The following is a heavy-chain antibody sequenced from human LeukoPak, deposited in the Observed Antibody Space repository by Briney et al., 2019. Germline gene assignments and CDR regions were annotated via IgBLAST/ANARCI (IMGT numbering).Heavy chain of an antibody. D-gene: IGHD1-1*01. J-gene: IGHJ3*02. Sequence: GESLKISCKASGYSFSNYWIGWVRQMPGKGLEWMGIIYPGDSDTRYSPSFQGQVAISADKSISTAYLQWSSLKASDTAMYYCAGRGTMVSPKNAFDIWGQGTMVTVSA. CDR1: GYSFSNYW. CDR2: IYPGDSDT. V-gene: IGHV5-51*01. CDR3: AGRGTMVSPKNAFDI.